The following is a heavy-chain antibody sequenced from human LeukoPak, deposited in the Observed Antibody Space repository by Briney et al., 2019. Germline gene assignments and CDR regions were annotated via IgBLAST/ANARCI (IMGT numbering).Heavy chain of an antibody. V-gene: IGHV3-48*03. CDR2: ISSSGSTI. D-gene: IGHD3-22*01. CDR3: ARDQGGIEVTHFDY. Sequence: PGGSLRLSCAASGFTFSSYEMNWVRQAPGKGLEWVSYISSSGSTIYYADSVKGRFTISRDNAKNSMYLQMNSLRAEDTAVYYCARDQGGIEVTHFDYWGQGTLVTVSS. CDR1: GFTFSSYE. J-gene: IGHJ4*02.